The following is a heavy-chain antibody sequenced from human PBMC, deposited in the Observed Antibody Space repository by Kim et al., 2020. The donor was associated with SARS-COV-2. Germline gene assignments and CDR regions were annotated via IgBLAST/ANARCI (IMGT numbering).Heavy chain of an antibody. CDR1: GVSISSSSYY. J-gene: IGHJ4*02. CDR3: ASLVRGNIDY. V-gene: IGHV4-39*01. D-gene: IGHD3-10*01. CDR2: IYYSGST. Sequence: SETLSLTCTVSGVSISSSSYYWGWIRQPPGKGLEWIGSIYYSGSTYYNPSLKSRVTISVDTSKNQFSLKLSSVTAADTAVYYCASLVRGNIDYWGQGTLVTVSS.